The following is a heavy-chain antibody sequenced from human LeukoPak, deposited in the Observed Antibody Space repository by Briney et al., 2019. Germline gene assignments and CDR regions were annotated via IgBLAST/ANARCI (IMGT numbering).Heavy chain of an antibody. D-gene: IGHD3-10*01. CDR3: ARGTIYGSGSYTGYYFDY. J-gene: IGHJ4*02. CDR2: ISYDGSNK. Sequence: GRSLRLSCAASGFTFSSYAMHWVRQAPGKGLEWVAVISYDGSNKYYADSAKGRFTISRDNSKNTLYLQMNSLRAEDTAVYYCARGTIYGSGSYTGYYFDYWGQGTLVTVSS. V-gene: IGHV3-30*04. CDR1: GFTFSSYA.